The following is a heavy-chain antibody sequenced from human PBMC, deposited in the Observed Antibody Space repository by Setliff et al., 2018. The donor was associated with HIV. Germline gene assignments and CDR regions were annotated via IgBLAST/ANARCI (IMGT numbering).Heavy chain of an antibody. CDR1: EYTFTNFD. D-gene: IGHD3-10*01. CDR3: ASYYGSGAHYPYYYYMDV. Sequence: ASVKVSCKVSSEYTFTNFDINWVRQAPGQGLEWMGWMHPHSGNTDYTQKFQGRVTMTRNTSISTAYMELSSLRSEDTAVYYCASYYGSGAHYPYYYYMDVWGKGTTVTVSS. J-gene: IGHJ6*03. V-gene: IGHV1-8*02. CDR2: MHPHSGNT.